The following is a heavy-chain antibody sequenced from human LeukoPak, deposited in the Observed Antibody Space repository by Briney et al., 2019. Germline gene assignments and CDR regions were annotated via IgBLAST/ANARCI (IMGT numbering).Heavy chain of an antibody. D-gene: IGHD4-17*01. CDR2: IVVGSDHT. J-gene: IGHJ6*02. Sequence: SVKVSCKASGFTFATSAVQWVRQARGQRLEWIGWIVVGSDHTNCAQKLQERVTISRDMSTSTAYMELSSLRSEDTAVYYCAATLTVTTGSTYYGMDVWGQGTTVTVSS. V-gene: IGHV1-58*01. CDR1: GFTFATSA. CDR3: AATLTVTTGSTYYGMDV.